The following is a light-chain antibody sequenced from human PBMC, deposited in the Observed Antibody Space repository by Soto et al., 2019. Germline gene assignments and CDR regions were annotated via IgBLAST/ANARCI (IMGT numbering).Light chain of an antibody. V-gene: IGKV1-39*01. CDR1: QSISSY. CDR3: QQSYSTPQT. CDR2: AAS. Sequence: DIQMTQSPSSLSASVGDRVTITFRASQSISSYLNWYQQKPGKAPKLLIYAASSLQSGVPSRFSGSGSGTDFTLTISRPQPEDFATYYCQQSYSTPQTFGQGTKVDIK. J-gene: IGKJ1*01.